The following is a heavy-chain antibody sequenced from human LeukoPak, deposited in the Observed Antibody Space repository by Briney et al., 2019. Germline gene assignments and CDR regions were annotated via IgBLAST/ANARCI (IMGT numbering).Heavy chain of an antibody. V-gene: IGHV4-59*11. Sequence: SETLSLTCTVSGGSISSHYWSFIRQPPGKGLEWLGYIYYSGTTYYNPSLNSRVTMSIDTSKSQFSLKLTSVTAADTAVYYCARAAGRDTTSGLDVDYWGQGTLVTVSS. J-gene: IGHJ4*02. CDR3: ARAAGRDTTSGLDVDY. CDR1: GGSISSHY. D-gene: IGHD1-26*01. CDR2: IYYSGTT.